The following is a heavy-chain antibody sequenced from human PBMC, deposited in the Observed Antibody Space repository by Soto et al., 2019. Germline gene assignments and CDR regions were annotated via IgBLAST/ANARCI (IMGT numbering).Heavy chain of an antibody. CDR1: GFTVSTNY. CDR3: TQEELGRDH. V-gene: IGHV3-66*01. D-gene: IGHD7-27*01. Sequence: ELQLVESGGGLVQPGGSLRLSCGASGFTVSTNYMSWVRQAPGKGLECVAIIYMSGNSYYADSVRGRFTISRDTSKRTLYLQMDSLRAEDTAVYYCTQEELGRDHWGQGTLVNVSS. CDR2: IYMSGNS. J-gene: IGHJ4*02.